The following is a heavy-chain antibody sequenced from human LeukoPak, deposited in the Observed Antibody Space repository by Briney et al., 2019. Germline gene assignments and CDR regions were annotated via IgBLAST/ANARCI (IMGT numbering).Heavy chain of an antibody. CDR2: IYSNGNT. CDR1: GGPISSYY. J-gene: IGHJ4*02. D-gene: IGHD6-13*01. CDR3: ARFHPGTAVNY. Sequence: SETLSLTCSVSGGPISSYYWNWIRQPPGKGLEWIGYIYSNGNTNYNPSLKSRVTFSIDTSRKEFSLRLTSVTAADTAVYHCARFHPGTAVNYWGQGALVTVSS. V-gene: IGHV4-59*01.